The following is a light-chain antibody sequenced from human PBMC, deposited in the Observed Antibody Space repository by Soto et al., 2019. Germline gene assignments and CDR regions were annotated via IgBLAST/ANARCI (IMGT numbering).Light chain of an antibody. V-gene: IGKV3-20*01. J-gene: IGKJ1*01. Sequence: EIVLTQSPGTLSLSPGERATLSCRASQSVSSSYLAWYQQKPDQAPRLLIYGASSRATGIPDRFSGSGYGTDFTLTISRLEPEDFAVYYCQQYGGSATFGQGTKVEIK. CDR3: QQYGGSAT. CDR1: QSVSSSY. CDR2: GAS.